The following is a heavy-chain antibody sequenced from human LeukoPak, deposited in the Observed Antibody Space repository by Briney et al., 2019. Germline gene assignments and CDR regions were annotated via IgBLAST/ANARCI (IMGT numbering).Heavy chain of an antibody. Sequence: EASVKLSCKASGYTFTGYYMHWVRQAPGQGLEWMGWINTNSGGTNYAQNLQGRVTMTRDTSGSTIYMELSRLRADDTAVYYCARVMVPVASYYYYYYMDVWGKGTTVTVSS. CDR1: GYTFTGYY. V-gene: IGHV1-2*02. CDR2: INTNSGGT. CDR3: ARVMVPVASYYYYYYMDV. D-gene: IGHD2-2*01. J-gene: IGHJ6*03.